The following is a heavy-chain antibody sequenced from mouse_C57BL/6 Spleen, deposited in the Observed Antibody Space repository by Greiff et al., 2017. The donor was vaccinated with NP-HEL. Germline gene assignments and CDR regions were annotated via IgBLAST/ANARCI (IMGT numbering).Heavy chain of an antibody. CDR2: ISDGGSYT. V-gene: IGHV5-4*01. CDR1: GFTFSSYA. D-gene: IGHD3-3*01. J-gene: IGHJ2*01. Sequence: EVQGVESGGGLVKPGGSLKLSCAASGFTFSSYAMSWVRQTPEKRLEWVATISDGGSYTYYPDNVKGRFTISRDNAKNNLYLQMSHLKSEDTAMYYCARGRDAGYYFDYWGQGTTLTVSS. CDR3: ARGRDAGYYFDY.